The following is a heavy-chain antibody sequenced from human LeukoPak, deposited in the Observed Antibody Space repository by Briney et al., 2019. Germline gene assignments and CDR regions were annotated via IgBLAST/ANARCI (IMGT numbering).Heavy chain of an antibody. J-gene: IGHJ4*02. CDR3: ANRKKSSGWYWGYFDY. CDR2: IYYSGST. CDR1: GGSISSYY. V-gene: IGHV4-59*01. D-gene: IGHD6-19*01. Sequence: SETLSLTCTVSGGSISSYYWSWIRQPPGKGLEWIGYIYYSGSTNYNPSLKSRVTISVDTSKNQFSLKLSSVTAADTAVYYCANRKKSSGWYWGYFDYWGQGTLVTVSS.